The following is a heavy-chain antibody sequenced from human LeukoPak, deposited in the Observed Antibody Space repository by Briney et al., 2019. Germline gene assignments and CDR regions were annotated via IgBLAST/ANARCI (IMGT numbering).Heavy chain of an antibody. CDR3: AKEIVVVPAQSYRMDV. CDR1: GFTFSSYA. Sequence: PGGSLRLSCAACGFTFSSYAMSWVRHAPGKGLEWVSAISGSGGSTYYADSVKGRFTISRDNSKNTLYLQMNSPRAEDTAVYYCAKEIVVVPAQSYRMDVWGQGTTVTVSS. CDR2: ISGSGGST. J-gene: IGHJ6*02. D-gene: IGHD2-2*01. V-gene: IGHV3-23*01.